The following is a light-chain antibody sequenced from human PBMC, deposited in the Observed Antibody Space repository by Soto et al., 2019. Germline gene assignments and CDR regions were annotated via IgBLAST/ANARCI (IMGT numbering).Light chain of an antibody. Sequence: AIRMTQSPSSLSASTGDRVTITCRASQGISSYLAWYQQKPGKAPKLLIYAASTLQSGVPSRFSGSGSGTDFTLTISCLQSEDFATYYCQQYYSYPGTFCQGTKVEIK. CDR3: QQYYSYPGT. V-gene: IGKV1-8*01. J-gene: IGKJ1*01. CDR2: AAS. CDR1: QGISSY.